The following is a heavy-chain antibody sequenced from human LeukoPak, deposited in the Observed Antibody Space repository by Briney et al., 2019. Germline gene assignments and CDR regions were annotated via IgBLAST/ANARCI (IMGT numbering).Heavy chain of an antibody. CDR3: ARDPEGHGNCFDY. D-gene: IGHD1-14*01. CDR2: IHTSGST. V-gene: IGHV4-4*07. CDR1: GGSISSYF. Sequence: SETLSLTCTVSGGSISSYFCTWIRQPAGKGLEWIGRIHTSGSTNYNPSLKSRVTTSVDTSKNQFSLKLSSVTAADTAVYYCARDPEGHGNCFDYCGQGALVTVSS. J-gene: IGHJ4*02.